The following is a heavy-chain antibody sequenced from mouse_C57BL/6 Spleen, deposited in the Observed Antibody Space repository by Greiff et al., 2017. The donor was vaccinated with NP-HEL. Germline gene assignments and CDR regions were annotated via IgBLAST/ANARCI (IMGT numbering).Heavy chain of an antibody. D-gene: IGHD2-4*01. CDR3: ARYDYDDVDY. CDR2: IDPSDSYT. V-gene: IGHV1-69*01. CDR1: GYTFTSYW. J-gene: IGHJ2*01. Sequence: QVQLQQPGAELVMPGASVKLSCKASGYTFTSYWMHWVKQRPGQGFEWIGEIDPSDSYTNYNQKFKGKSTLTVDKSSSTAYMQLSSLTSEDSAVYYCARYDYDDVDYWGQGTTLTVSS.